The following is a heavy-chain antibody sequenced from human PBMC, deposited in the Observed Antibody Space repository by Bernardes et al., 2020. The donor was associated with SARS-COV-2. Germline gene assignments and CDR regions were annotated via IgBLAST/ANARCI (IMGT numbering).Heavy chain of an antibody. D-gene: IGHD2-21*01. CDR3: ARVDWADAFDI. Sequence: SETLSLTCAVYGGSFSGYYWSWIRKRPGKGLEWIGEINHSGSTNYNPSLKSRVTISVDTSKNQFSLKLSSVTAADTAVYYCARVDWADAFDIWVQGTMVTVSS. CDR1: GGSFSGYY. J-gene: IGHJ3*02. V-gene: IGHV4-34*01. CDR2: INHSGST.